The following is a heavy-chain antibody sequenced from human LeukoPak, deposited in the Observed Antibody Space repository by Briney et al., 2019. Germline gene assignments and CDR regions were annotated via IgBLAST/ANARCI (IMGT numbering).Heavy chain of an antibody. V-gene: IGHV4-34*01. Sequence: SETLSLTCAVYGGSFSGYYWSWIRQPPGKGLEWIGEINHSGSTNYNPSLKSRVTISVDTSKNQFSLELSSVTAADTAVYYCARGGRNYYDSSGYWNWFDPWGQGTLVTVSS. CDR3: ARGGRNYYDSSGYWNWFDP. D-gene: IGHD3-22*01. CDR1: GGSFSGYY. CDR2: INHSGST. J-gene: IGHJ5*02.